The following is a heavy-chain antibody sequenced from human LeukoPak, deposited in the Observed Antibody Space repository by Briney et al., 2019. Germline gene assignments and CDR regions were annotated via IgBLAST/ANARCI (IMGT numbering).Heavy chain of an antibody. D-gene: IGHD2-15*01. CDR1: GDSISSYY. CDR3: AREEDCSGGICYLGNAFDI. CDR2: MYVSGST. Sequence: SETLSLTCTVSGDSISSYYWGWIRQPAGKGLEWIGRMYVSGSTNYSASLKSRVTISVDTSKNQFSLKLSSVTAADTAVYYCAREEDCSGGICYLGNAFDIWGQGTMVTVSS. J-gene: IGHJ3*02. V-gene: IGHV4-4*07.